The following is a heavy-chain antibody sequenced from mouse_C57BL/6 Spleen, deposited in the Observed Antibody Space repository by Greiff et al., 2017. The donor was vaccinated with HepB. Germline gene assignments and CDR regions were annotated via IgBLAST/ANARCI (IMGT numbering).Heavy chain of an antibody. CDR2: INPYNGDT. Sequence: VQLQQSGPELVKPGDSVKISCKASGYSFTGYFMNWVLQSHGKSLEWIGRINPYNGDTFYNQKFKGKATLTVDKSSSTAHMELRSLTSEDSAVYYCARRAKYYGSSWYFDVWGTGTTVTVSS. V-gene: IGHV1-20*01. J-gene: IGHJ1*03. D-gene: IGHD1-1*01. CDR3: ARRAKYYGSSWYFDV. CDR1: GYSFTGYF.